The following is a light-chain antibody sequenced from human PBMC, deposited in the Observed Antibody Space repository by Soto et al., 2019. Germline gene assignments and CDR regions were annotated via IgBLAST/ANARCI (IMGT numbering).Light chain of an antibody. V-gene: IGLV2-14*01. Sequence: QSALTQPASVSGSPGQSITISCTGTNTDVGGYDRVSWYQHHPGKAPKMLIFEVFNRPSGISDRFSGSKSGDTASLTISGCQAEDEADYYCISYIPSTNTHWVFGGGTKLTVL. CDR3: ISYIPSTNTHWV. J-gene: IGLJ3*02. CDR1: NTDVGGYDR. CDR2: EVF.